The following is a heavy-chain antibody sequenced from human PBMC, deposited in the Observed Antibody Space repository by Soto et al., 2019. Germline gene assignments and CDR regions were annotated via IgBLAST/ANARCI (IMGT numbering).Heavy chain of an antibody. CDR1: EVTFSNYA. J-gene: IGHJ4*02. Sequence: EVQLLESGGGLVQPGGSLRLSCAASEVTFSNYAMSWVSQAPGKGLEWVSGISSSGASTYYADSVKGRFTISRDNSKNTLYLQLDSLRSEDMAVYYCAGGSRWTGVDYWGQGTLVTVSS. CDR3: AGGSRWTGVDY. V-gene: IGHV3-23*01. D-gene: IGHD6-13*01. CDR2: ISSSGAST.